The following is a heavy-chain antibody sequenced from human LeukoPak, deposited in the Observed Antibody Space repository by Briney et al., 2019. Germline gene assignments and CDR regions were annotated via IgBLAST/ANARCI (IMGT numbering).Heavy chain of an antibody. D-gene: IGHD2-15*01. J-gene: IGHJ4*02. CDR3: AREVVGFDY. CDR2: ISTSGTTI. V-gene: IGHV3-48*03. CDR1: GFTFSSYE. Sequence: GGSLRLSCAASGFTFSSYEMNWVRQAPGKGLEWVSYISTSGTTIYYADSVKGRFTISRDNAKNSLYLQMNSLRDEDTAVYYCAREVVGFDYWGQGTLVTVSS.